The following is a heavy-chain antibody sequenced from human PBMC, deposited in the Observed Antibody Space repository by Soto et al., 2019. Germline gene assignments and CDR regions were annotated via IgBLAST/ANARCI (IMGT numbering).Heavy chain of an antibody. D-gene: IGHD6-13*01. CDR3: AAGEASSRNLAPYYLDF. CDR2: IHYSGTT. V-gene: IGHV4-59*01. Sequence: SETLSLTCTASGGSMRNYFWTWIRQPPGKRLEWIGYIHYSGTTSFFPSYNPSLRSRVTISEDTSKNQFSLKLLSVTTADTAVYFCAAGEASSRNLAPYYLDFWGQGTLVTVS. J-gene: IGHJ4*02. CDR1: GGSMRNYF.